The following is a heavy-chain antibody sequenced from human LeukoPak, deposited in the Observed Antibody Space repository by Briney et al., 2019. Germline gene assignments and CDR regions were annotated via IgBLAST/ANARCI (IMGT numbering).Heavy chain of an antibody. CDR2: INYSGST. Sequence: SETLSLTCTVSGGSISSYYWSWIRLPPGKGLEWNGYINYSGSTNYNPSLKSRVTISVDTSKNQFSLKLSSVTAADTAVYYCARGTYYYDSSGYYYSYYGMDVWGQGTTVTVSS. CDR3: ARGTYYYDSSGYYYSYYGMDV. V-gene: IGHV4-59*01. D-gene: IGHD3-22*01. J-gene: IGHJ6*02. CDR1: GGSISSYY.